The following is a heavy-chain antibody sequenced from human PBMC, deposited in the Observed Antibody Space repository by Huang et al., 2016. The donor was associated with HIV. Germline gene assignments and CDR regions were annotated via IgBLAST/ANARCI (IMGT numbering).Heavy chain of an antibody. CDR2: FYTSGNT. D-gene: IGHD2-2*01. CDR1: GGSISTYY. V-gene: IGHV4-4*07. CDR3: ARENEFCGSTNCHHYYYGLDV. Sequence: QVQLQESGPGLVKPSETLSLTCTVSGGSISTYYWSWIRQSAGKGLEWIGRFYTSGNTNYNPSLRSRVTMSVDTSKNQFSLMLTSVTAADTAVYYCARENEFCGSTNCHHYYYGLDVWGQGTTVTVSS. J-gene: IGHJ6*02.